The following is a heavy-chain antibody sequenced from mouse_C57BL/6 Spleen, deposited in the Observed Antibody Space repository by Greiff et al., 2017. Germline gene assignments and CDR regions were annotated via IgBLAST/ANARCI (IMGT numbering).Heavy chain of an antibody. D-gene: IGHD1-1*01. CDR1: GYTFTSYG. J-gene: IGHJ2*01. CDR3: ASPNYYGSSNYFDY. Sequence: VHLVESGAELARPGASVKLSCKASGYTFTSYGISWVKQRTGQGLAWIGEIYPRSGNTYYNEKFKGKATLTADKSSSTAYMELRSLTSEDSAVYFCASPNYYGSSNYFDYWGQGTTLTVSS. V-gene: IGHV1-81*01. CDR2: IYPRSGNT.